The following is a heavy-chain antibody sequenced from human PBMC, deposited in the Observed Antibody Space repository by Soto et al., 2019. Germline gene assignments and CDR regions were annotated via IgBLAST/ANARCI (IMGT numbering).Heavy chain of an antibody. J-gene: IGHJ4*02. V-gene: IGHV3-23*01. CDR1: GFTFSNYA. CDR3: AKCGGLGTPRGGGSCHCPIDY. D-gene: IGHD2-15*01. Sequence: EVQLLQSGGGLVQPGGSLRLSCATSGFTFSNYAMSWVRQAPGKGLEWASGSDSGGPTYYTDSVKGRFTISRDNSKNTLDLQMNSLRAEDTAVYYCAKCGGLGTPRGGGSCHCPIDYWGQGILVTVSS. CDR2: SDSGGPT.